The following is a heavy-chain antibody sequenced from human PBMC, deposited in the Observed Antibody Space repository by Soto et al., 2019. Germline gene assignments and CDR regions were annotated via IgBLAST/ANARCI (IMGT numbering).Heavy chain of an antibody. V-gene: IGHV3-30-3*01. Sequence: SMEISIAACIYTFSRYSTHWVRKTPGKGLEWVAVISYDGSNKYYADSVKGRFTISRDNSKNTLYLQMNSLRAEDTAVYYCAREQGGGLRYFRGKGMDVRGQGTTVTV. CDR3: AREQGGGLRYFRGKGMDV. CDR2: ISYDGSNK. CDR1: IYTFSRYS. D-gene: IGHD3-9*01. J-gene: IGHJ6*02.